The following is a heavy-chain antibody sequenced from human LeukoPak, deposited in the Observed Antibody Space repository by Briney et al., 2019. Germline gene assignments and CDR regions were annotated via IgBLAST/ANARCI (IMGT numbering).Heavy chain of an antibody. V-gene: IGHV1-46*01. J-gene: IGHJ4*02. Sequence: GASVKVSCKASGYTFTSYYMHWVRQAPGQGLEWMGIINPSGGSTSYAQKFQGRVTMTRDMSTSTDYMELSSLRAEDTAVYYCAKLPPIWFGEPIDYWGQGTLVTVSS. D-gene: IGHD3-10*01. CDR3: AKLPPIWFGEPIDY. CDR2: INPSGGST. CDR1: GYTFTSYY.